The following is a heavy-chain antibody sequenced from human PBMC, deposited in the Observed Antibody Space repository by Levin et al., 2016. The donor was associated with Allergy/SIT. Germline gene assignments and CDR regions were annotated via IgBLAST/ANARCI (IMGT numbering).Heavy chain of an antibody. J-gene: IGHJ5*01. CDR3: VRSLGYCSGTSCRTWWLDS. CDR1: GYSFTNYW. Sequence: ESLKISCKASGYSFTNYWIGWVRQTPGKGLEWMGIIYPGDSKIKDSPSFQGQVTISADKSMNTAYLQWSSLKASDAAMYYCVRSLGYCSGTSCRTWWLDSWGQGTLVSVSS. CDR2: IYPGDSKI. D-gene: IGHD2-2*01. V-gene: IGHV5-51*01.